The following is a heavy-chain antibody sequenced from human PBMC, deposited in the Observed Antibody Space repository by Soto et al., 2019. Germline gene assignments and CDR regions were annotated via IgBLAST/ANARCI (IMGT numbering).Heavy chain of an antibody. CDR3: ARDGDYGSYYVGLDA. J-gene: IGHJ6*02. D-gene: IGHD4-17*01. Sequence: EVQLVESGGGLVQPGGSLRLSCAASGFTFSRYAMQCVRQARGKGLEYVSTISRNGGSTYYANSVKGRFTISRDNSKITPSLQMGSRTAEDTAVYYWARDGDYGSYYVGLDAWFQGPTVTFSS. V-gene: IGHV3-64*01. CDR1: GFTFSRYA. CDR2: ISRNGGST.